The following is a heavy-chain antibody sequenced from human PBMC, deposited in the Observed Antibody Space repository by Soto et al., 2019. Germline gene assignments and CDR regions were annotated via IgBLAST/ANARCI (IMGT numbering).Heavy chain of an antibody. CDR2: IYYSGST. CDR3: ARGYYDSSGYYGRVDNWFDP. D-gene: IGHD3-22*01. V-gene: IGHV4-39*01. CDR1: GGSISSSSYY. J-gene: IGHJ5*02. Sequence: SLTCTVSGGSISSSSYYWGWIRQPPGKGLEWIGSIYYSGSTYYNPSLKSRVTISVDTSKNQFSLKLSSVTAADTAVYYCARGYYDSSGYYGRVDNWFDPWGQGTLVTVSS.